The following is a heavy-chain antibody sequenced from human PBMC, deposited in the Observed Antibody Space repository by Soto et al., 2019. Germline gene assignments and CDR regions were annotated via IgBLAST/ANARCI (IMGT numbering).Heavy chain of an antibody. J-gene: IGHJ4*02. CDR2: IYYSGST. CDR1: GGSISSSTYY. D-gene: IGHD3-22*01. V-gene: IGHV4-39*01. Sequence: QLQLQESGPGLVKPSETLSLTCTVSGGSISSSTYYWGWIRQPPGKGLEWIGSIYYSGSTYYNPSLKSRVTISVDTSKNQFSLKLSSVTAADTAVYYCARTLTRYYYDSSVLEYWGQGTLVTVSS. CDR3: ARTLTRYYYDSSVLEY.